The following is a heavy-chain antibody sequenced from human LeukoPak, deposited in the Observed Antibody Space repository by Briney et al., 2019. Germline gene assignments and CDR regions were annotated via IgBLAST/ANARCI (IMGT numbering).Heavy chain of an antibody. CDR2: INPNSGGT. D-gene: IGHD1-1*01. Sequence: GASVKVSCKASGYTFTGYYMHWVRQAPGQGLEWMGWINPNSGGTNYAQKFQGRVTMTRDTSISTAYMELSRLRSDDTAVYYCARDLGGGNDAGGVYYFDYWGQGALVTVSS. J-gene: IGHJ4*02. CDR1: GYTFTGYY. CDR3: ARDLGGGNDAGGVYYFDY. V-gene: IGHV1-2*02.